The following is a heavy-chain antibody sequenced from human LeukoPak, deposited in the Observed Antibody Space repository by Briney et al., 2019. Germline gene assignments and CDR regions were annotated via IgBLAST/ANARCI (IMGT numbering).Heavy chain of an antibody. D-gene: IGHD3-22*01. J-gene: IGHJ3*02. Sequence: GGSLRLSCAASGFTFSSYEMNWVRQAPGKGLEWVSYISSSGSTIYYADSVKGRFTISRDNAKNSLYLQMNSLRAEDTAVYYCARDYYDSSGYSFAFDIWGQGTMVTVSS. CDR1: GFTFSSYE. V-gene: IGHV3-48*03. CDR3: ARDYYDSSGYSFAFDI. CDR2: ISSSGSTI.